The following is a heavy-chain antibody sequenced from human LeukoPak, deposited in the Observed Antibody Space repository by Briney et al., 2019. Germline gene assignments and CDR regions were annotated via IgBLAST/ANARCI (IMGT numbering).Heavy chain of an antibody. J-gene: IGHJ4*02. D-gene: IGHD3-22*01. V-gene: IGHV4-4*07. CDR2: MYSGRS. CDR1: GASISSSC. CDR3: ARAYYYGGSCFYFDY. Sequence: SETLSLTCTVSGASISSSCWSCIRQPAGKGLEWIGRMYSGRSSYSPSLKSRVSMSADTSKNQFSLKLTSVTAPDTAVYYCARAYYYGGSCFYFDYWGQGALVTVSS.